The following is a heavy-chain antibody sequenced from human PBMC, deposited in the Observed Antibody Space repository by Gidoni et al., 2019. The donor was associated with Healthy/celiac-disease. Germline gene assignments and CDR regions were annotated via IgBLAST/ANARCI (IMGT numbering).Heavy chain of an antibody. CDR2: MNPNSGNT. CDR1: GYTCTSYD. CDR3: ARGPSGGYLTTFFLPNDY. D-gene: IGHD5-12*01. J-gene: IGHJ4*02. V-gene: IGHV1-8*01. Sequence: QVQLVQPGAEAKKPGASVKVSCKASGYTCTSYDTNWVRQATGQGLEWMGWMNPNSGNTGYAQQFQGRVTMTRNTSISTAYMELSSLRSDDTAVYYCARGPSGGYLTTFFLPNDYWGQGTLVTVSS.